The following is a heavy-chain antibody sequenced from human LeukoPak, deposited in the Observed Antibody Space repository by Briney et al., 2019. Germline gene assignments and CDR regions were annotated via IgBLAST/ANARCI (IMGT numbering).Heavy chain of an antibody. D-gene: IGHD6-13*01. CDR2: ISAYNGNT. J-gene: IGHJ3*02. CDR3: ARDWSSWQRAFDI. CDR1: GYTFTSYG. Sequence: GASVKVSCKASGYTFTSYGISWVRQAPGQGLEWMGWISAYNGNTNYAQKLQGRVTITRNTSISTAYMELSSLRSEDTAVYYCARDWSSWQRAFDIWGQGTMVTVSS. V-gene: IGHV1-18*01.